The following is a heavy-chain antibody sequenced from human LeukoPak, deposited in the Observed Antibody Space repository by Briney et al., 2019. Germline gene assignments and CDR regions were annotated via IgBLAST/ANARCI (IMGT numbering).Heavy chain of an antibody. CDR2: INPNSGGT. J-gene: IGHJ4*02. CDR1: GYTFTGYY. Sequence: GAPVKVSCKASGYTFTGYYMHWVRQAPGQGLEWMGWINPNSGGTNYAQKFQGRVTMTRDTSISTAYMELSRLRSDDTAVYYCARETPLSGYYDSSGSNYFDYWGQGTLVTVSS. V-gene: IGHV1-2*02. D-gene: IGHD3-22*01. CDR3: ARETPLSGYYDSSGSNYFDY.